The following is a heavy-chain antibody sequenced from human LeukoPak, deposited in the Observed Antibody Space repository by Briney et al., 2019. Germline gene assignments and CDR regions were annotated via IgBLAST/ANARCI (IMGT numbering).Heavy chain of an antibody. D-gene: IGHD1-1*01. J-gene: IGHJ6*02. CDR2: INKDGSEE. V-gene: IGHV3-7*01. CDR1: EFMFSDYW. CDR3: ATYDNWVAGDV. Sequence: GGSLRLSCAASEFMFSDYWMSWVRQAPGKGPEWVASINKDGSEEYYVDSVKGRFIVSRDNAKNSLFLQMNNLRVEDTAIYYCATYDNWVAGDVWGQGTTVSVSS.